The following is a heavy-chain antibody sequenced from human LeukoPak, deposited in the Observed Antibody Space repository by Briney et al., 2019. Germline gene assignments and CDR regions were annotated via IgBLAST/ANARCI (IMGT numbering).Heavy chain of an antibody. V-gene: IGHV1-8*01. D-gene: IGHD3-9*01. CDR3: ARDILTGYPDTDAFDI. J-gene: IGHJ3*02. CDR1: GYTFTSYD. CDR2: MNPNSGNT. Sequence: ASVKVSCKTSGYTFTSYDINWVRQATGQGLEWMGWMNPNSGNTGYAQKFQGRVTMTRNTSISTAYMELSSLRSEDTAVYYCARDILTGYPDTDAFDIWGQGTMVTVSS.